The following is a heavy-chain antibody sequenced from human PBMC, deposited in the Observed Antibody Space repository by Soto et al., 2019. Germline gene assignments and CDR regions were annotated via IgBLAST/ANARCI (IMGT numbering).Heavy chain of an antibody. Sequence: QVQLVESGGGVVQPGTSLRLSCVASGLIFSDYGTHWVRQAPGKGLEWVAVIWHDGNTKSYADSVKGRFTISRDDSKNMLYLHMNSLRAEDTAVYHCATDRGASPFDYWGQGTLVTVSS. V-gene: IGHV3-33*01. CDR2: IWHDGNTK. CDR1: GLIFSDYG. CDR3: ATDRGASPFDY. J-gene: IGHJ4*02. D-gene: IGHD3-10*01.